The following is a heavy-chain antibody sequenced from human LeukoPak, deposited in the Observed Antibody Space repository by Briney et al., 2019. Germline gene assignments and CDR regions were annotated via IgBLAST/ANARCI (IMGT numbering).Heavy chain of an antibody. V-gene: IGHV4-4*02. J-gene: IGHJ4*02. CDR1: GGSISSSNW. D-gene: IGHD3-10*01. CDR3: ASVDYYGSGRNRDY. CDR2: IYHSGST. Sequence: SETLSLTCAVSGGSISSSNWWSWVRPPPGKGLEWIGEIYHSGSTNYNPSLKSRVTISVDKSKNQFSLKLSSVTAADTAVYYCASVDYYGSGRNRDYWGQGTLVTVSS.